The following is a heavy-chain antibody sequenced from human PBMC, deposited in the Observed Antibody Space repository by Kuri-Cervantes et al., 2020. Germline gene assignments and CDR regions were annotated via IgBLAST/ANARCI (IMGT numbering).Heavy chain of an antibody. Sequence: GESLKISCAASGFTFSNAWMSWVRQAPGKGLEWVGRIKSKTDGGTTGYAAPVKGRFTISRDDSKNTLYLQMNSLKTEDTAVYYCTTDPAWWLRSSRYYYYGMDVWGQGTTVTVSS. CDR2: IKSKTDGGTT. CDR3: TTDPAWWLRSSRYYYYGMDV. V-gene: IGHV3-15*01. D-gene: IGHD5-12*01. CDR1: GFTFSNAW. J-gene: IGHJ6*02.